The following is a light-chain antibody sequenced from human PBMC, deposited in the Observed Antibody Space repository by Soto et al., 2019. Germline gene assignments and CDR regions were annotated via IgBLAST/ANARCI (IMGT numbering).Light chain of an antibody. Sequence: DFVMTQAPDSLAVSLGERATINCKSSQSGLYNSNNKNHLGWFQQKPGHPPKLLIYGASFRPSGVPDRFSGSGSWTDFTLTISSLQAEDVAVYYCQQYYSFPFTCGQGTKLEI. V-gene: IGKV4-1*01. CDR3: QQYYSFPFT. CDR2: GAS. J-gene: IGKJ2*01. CDR1: QSGLYNSNNKNH.